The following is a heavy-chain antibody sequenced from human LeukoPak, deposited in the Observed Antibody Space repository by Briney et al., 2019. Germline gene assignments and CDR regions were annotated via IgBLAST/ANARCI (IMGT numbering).Heavy chain of an antibody. D-gene: IGHD2-8*01. V-gene: IGHV4-39*07. Sequence: PSETLSLTCTVSGGSISSSTYYWGWIRQPPGKGLEWIGSIYYSGSTNYNPSLKSRVTISVDTSKNQFSLKLSSVTAADTAVYYCARGQDVLMVYATGPHDYWGQGTLVTVSS. CDR2: IYYSGST. CDR3: ARGQDVLMVYATGPHDY. J-gene: IGHJ4*02. CDR1: GGSISSSTYY.